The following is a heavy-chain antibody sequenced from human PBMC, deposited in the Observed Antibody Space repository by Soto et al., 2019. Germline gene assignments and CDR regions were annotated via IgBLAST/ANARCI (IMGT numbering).Heavy chain of an antibody. V-gene: IGHV3-11*01. D-gene: IGHD6-13*01. CDR3: ASDLMHSHSWYWYFDL. CDR2: ISTTSNAI. CDR1: GFTFSDYH. J-gene: IGHJ2*01. Sequence: QVQLVESGGGLVKPGGSLRLSCVVSGFTFSDYHMNWIRQAPGRGLEWVSHISTTSNAIYYTDSVEGRFTISRDNAKISLYLEMNTLRVEDTAVYYCASDLMHSHSWYWYFDLWGRGTLVTVPS.